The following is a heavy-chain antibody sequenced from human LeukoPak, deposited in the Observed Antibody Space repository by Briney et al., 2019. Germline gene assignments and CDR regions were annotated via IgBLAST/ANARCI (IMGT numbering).Heavy chain of an antibody. CDR1: GYTFTSYG. CDR3: ARDQTTYYFDY. Sequence: ASMKVPSQASGYTFTSYGISWVRPAPGQGREWMGWISAYNGNTNYAQKLQGRVTITTYTSTSTAYMGLRSLRSDDTAVYYCARDQTTYYFDYWGQGTLVTVSS. V-gene: IGHV1-18*01. J-gene: IGHJ4*02. D-gene: IGHD4-11*01. CDR2: ISAYNGNT.